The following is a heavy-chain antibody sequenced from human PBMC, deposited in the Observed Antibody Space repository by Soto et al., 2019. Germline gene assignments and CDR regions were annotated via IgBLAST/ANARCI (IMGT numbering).Heavy chain of an antibody. CDR2: ISAYNGNT. Sequence: SLKLSRKAAGYTFTSYGISCLRQAPGQGLEYMGWISAYNGNTNYAQNLQGRVTMTTDTSTSTAYMELRSLRSDDTAVYYCARGGRNTAEAYWGQGTLVTVSS. CDR1: GYTFTSYG. CDR3: ARGGRNTAEAY. D-gene: IGHD5-18*01. J-gene: IGHJ4*02. V-gene: IGHV1-18*01.